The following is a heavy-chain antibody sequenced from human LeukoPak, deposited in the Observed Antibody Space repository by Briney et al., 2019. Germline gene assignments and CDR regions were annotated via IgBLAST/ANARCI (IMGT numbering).Heavy chain of an antibody. CDR1: GGSVSSGSYY. Sequence: SETLSLTCTVSGGSVSSGSYYWSWIRQPPGKGLEWIGYIYYSGSTNYNPSLKSRLTISVDTSKNQFSLNLTSVTAADTAVYYCARVRYYDDNSPAEDYWGQGTLVTVSS. D-gene: IGHD3-22*01. J-gene: IGHJ4*02. CDR2: IYYSGST. V-gene: IGHV4-61*01. CDR3: ARVRYYDDNSPAEDY.